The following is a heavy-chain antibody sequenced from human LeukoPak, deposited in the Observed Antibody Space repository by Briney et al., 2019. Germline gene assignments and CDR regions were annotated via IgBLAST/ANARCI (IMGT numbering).Heavy chain of an antibody. D-gene: IGHD5-12*01. CDR1: GGSISSYY. V-gene: IGHV4-59*01. J-gene: IGHJ6*04. CDR2: IYYSGST. Sequence: PSETLSLTCTVSGGSISSYYWSWIRQPPGKGLEWIGYIYYSGSTNYNPSLKSRVTISVDTSKNQFSLKLSSVTAADTAVYYCARGGYETGYGMDVWGKGTTVTVSS. CDR3: ARGGYETGYGMDV.